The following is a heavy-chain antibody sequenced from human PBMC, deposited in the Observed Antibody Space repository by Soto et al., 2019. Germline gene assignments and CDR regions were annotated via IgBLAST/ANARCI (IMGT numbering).Heavy chain of an antibody. CDR3: ARQVLLWFGEAGWFDP. CDR1: GGSISSSSYY. J-gene: IGHJ5*02. Sequence: QLQLQESGPGLVKPSETLSLTCTVSGGSISSSSYYWGWIRQPPGKGLEWIGSIYYSGSTYYNPSLKSRVTISVDTSKNQFSLKLSSVTAADTAVYYCARQVLLWFGEAGWFDPWGQGTLVTVSS. CDR2: IYYSGST. V-gene: IGHV4-39*01. D-gene: IGHD3-10*01.